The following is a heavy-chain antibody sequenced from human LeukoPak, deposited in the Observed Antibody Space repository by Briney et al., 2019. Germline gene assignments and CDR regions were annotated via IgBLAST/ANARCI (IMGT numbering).Heavy chain of an antibody. J-gene: IGHJ4*02. CDR1: GFTFSSYS. Sequence: GGSLRLSCAASGFTFSSYSMNWVRQAPGKGLEWVSPISSSSSYIYYADSVKGRFTISRDNAKNSLYLQMNSLRAEDTAVYYCARARESDYYDSSGYYENYFDYWGQGTLVTVSS. D-gene: IGHD3-22*01. CDR3: ARARESDYYDSSGYYENYFDY. CDR2: ISSSSSYI. V-gene: IGHV3-21*01.